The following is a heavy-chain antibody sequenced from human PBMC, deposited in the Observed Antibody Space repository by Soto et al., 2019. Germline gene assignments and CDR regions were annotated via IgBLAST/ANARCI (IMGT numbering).Heavy chain of an antibody. CDR2: TYYRSKWYN. J-gene: IGHJ6*02. CDR1: GDSVSSNSAA. V-gene: IGHV6-1*01. CDR3: ARDSRHGYCNGGSCRRDGMDV. D-gene: IGHD2-15*01. Sequence: SQTLSLTCAISGDSVSSNSAAWNWIRQSPSRGLEWLGRTYYRSKWYNDYAASVKSRITINPDTSKNQFSLQLNSVTPEDTAVYYCARDSRHGYCNGGSCRRDGMDVWGQGTTVTVSS.